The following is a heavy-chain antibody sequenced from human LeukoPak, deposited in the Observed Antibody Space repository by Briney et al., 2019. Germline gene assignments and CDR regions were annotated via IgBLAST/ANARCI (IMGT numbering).Heavy chain of an antibody. J-gene: IGHJ5*02. CDR3: ARALNDYGDYMVRWFDP. CDR1: GGSISSYY. CDR2: IYYSGST. D-gene: IGHD4-17*01. Sequence: KPSETLSPTCTVSGGSISSYYWSWIRQPPGKGLEWIGYIYYSGSTNYNPSLKSRVTISVDTSKNQFSLKLSSVTAADTAVYYCARALNDYGDYMVRWFDPWGQGTLVTVSS. V-gene: IGHV4-59*01.